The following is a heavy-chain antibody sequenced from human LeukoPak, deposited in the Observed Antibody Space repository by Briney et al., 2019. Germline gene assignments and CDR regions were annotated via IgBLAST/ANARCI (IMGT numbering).Heavy chain of an antibody. CDR1: GFTVSSNY. Sequence: GGSLRLSCAASGFTVSSNYMSWVRQARGKGLEWVSVIYSGGSTYYADSVKGRFTISRDNSKNTLYLQMSSLKTEDTAVYYCTTVAHSGVVVSYYYYYMDVWGKGTTVTVSS. V-gene: IGHV3-53*01. CDR2: IYSGGST. CDR3: TTVAHSGVVVSYYYYYMDV. J-gene: IGHJ6*03. D-gene: IGHD3-3*01.